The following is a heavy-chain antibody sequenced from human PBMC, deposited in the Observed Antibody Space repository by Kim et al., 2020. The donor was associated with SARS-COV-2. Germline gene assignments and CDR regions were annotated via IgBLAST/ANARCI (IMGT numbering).Heavy chain of an antibody. CDR2: ISYDGSNK. J-gene: IGHJ4*02. CDR3: ASTVGLGQGD. V-gene: IGHV3-30*04. D-gene: IGHD1-26*01. CDR1: GFTFSSYA. Sequence: GGSLRLSCAASGFTFSSYAMHWVRQAPGKGLEWVAVISYDGSNKYYADSVKGRFTISRDNSKNTLYLQMNSLRAEDTAVYYCASTVGLGQGDCVQGTLVT.